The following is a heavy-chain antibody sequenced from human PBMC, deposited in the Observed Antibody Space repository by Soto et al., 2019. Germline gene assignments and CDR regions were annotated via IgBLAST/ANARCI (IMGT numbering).Heavy chain of an antibody. Sequence: EVQLVQSGAEVKKPGESLKISCQGSGYSFSRNWIGWVRQMPGKGLEGIGMIFPGDSDTRYSPSFQGQVTISADKSISTAYLHWSGLKASDTAMYFCARLGGFYDSRGSFDFWGQGTLVTVSS. CDR3: ARLGGFYDSRGSFDF. V-gene: IGHV5-51*01. CDR1: GYSFSRNW. CDR2: IFPGDSDT. D-gene: IGHD3-22*01. J-gene: IGHJ4*02.